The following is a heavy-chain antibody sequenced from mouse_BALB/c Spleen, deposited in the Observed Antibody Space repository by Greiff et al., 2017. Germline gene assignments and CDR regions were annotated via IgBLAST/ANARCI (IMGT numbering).Heavy chain of an antibody. V-gene: IGHV1S81*02. CDR3: ARGYYGSSPYFDY. Sequence: QVQLQQPGAELVKPGASVKLSCKASGYTFTSYWMHWVKQRPGQGLEWIGEINPSNGRTNYNEKFKSKATLTVDKSSSTAYMQLSSLTSEDSAVYYCARGYYGSSPYFDYWGQGTTLTVSS. J-gene: IGHJ2*01. D-gene: IGHD1-1*01. CDR2: INPSNGRT. CDR1: GYTFTSYW.